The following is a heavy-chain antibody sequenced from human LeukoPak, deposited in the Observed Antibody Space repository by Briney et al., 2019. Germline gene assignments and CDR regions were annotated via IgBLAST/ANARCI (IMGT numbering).Heavy chain of an antibody. J-gene: IGHJ4*02. D-gene: IGHD3-10*01. CDR2: INPNSGGT. V-gene: IGHV1-2*02. CDR3: ARSFYYGSGSTFDY. Sequence: GASLEVSCKAYGYTFTGYYMHWVRQAPGQGLEWMGWINPNSGGTNYAQKFQGRVTMTRDTSISTAYMELSRLRSDDTAVYYCARSFYYGSGSTFDYWGQGTLVTVPS. CDR1: GYTFTGYY.